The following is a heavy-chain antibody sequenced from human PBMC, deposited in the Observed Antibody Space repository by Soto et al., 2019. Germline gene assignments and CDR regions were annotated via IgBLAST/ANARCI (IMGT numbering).Heavy chain of an antibody. CDR2: IYYSGST. J-gene: IGHJ4*02. D-gene: IGHD2-2*01. CDR1: GGSISSSSYY. V-gene: IGHV4-39*01. Sequence: QLQLQESGPGLVKPSETLSLTCTVSGGSISSSSYYWGWIRHPPGKGLEWIGSIYYSGSTYSNPSLDSRVTRSVDTSKNRFSLKLSAVTAADTAVYYCARHKRGYQLQSYYFDYWGQGTLVTVSS. CDR3: ARHKRGYQLQSYYFDY.